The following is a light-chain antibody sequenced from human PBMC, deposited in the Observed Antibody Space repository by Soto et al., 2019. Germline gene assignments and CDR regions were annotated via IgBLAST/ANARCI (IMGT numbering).Light chain of an antibody. CDR2: GAS. V-gene: IGKV3-20*01. CDR1: QSVSSSY. J-gene: IGKJ4*01. CDR3: HQYGSSHRT. Sequence: EIVLTQSPGTLSLSPRERATLSCRASQSVSSSYLAWYQQKPGQAPRLLIYGASSRATGIPDRFSGSGSGTDFTLTISRLEPEDFAGYYCHQYGSSHRTFGGGTKVEIK.